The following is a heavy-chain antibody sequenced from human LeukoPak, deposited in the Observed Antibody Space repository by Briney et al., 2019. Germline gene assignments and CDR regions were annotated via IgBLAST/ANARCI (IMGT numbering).Heavy chain of an antibody. CDR2: ISAYNGNT. Sequence: GASVKVSCKASGYTFTSYGISWVRQAPGQGLECMGWISAYNGNTNYAQKLQGRVTMTTDTSTSTAYMELRSLRSDDTAVYYCARDKDLARSYYFRGIAAAGSWFDPWGQGTLVTVSS. CDR3: ARDKDLARSYYFRGIAAAGSWFDP. D-gene: IGHD6-13*01. CDR1: GYTFTSYG. J-gene: IGHJ5*02. V-gene: IGHV1-18*01.